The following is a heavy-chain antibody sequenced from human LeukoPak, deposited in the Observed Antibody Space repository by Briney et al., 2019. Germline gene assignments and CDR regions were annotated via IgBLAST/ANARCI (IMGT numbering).Heavy chain of an antibody. Sequence: SETLSLTCTVSGGSISSYYWSWIRQPPGKGLEWIGYIYYSGSTNYNPSLKSRVTISVDTSKNQFSLKLSSATAADTAVYYCASESSTQSYYYYGMDVWGQGTTVTVSS. CDR2: IYYSGST. D-gene: IGHD2-2*01. J-gene: IGHJ6*02. CDR3: ASESSTQSYYYYGMDV. CDR1: GGSISSYY. V-gene: IGHV4-59*12.